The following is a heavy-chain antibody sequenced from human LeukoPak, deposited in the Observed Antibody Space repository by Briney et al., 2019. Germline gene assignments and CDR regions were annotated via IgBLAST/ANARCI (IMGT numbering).Heavy chain of an antibody. CDR1: GYTFNSYG. Sequence: GASVKVSCKASGYTFNSYGITWVRQAPGQGLEWVGWVLPYNGNTKYAEKLQARVTMATDTSTSTAYMELRSLRSDDTAVYYRARPYDFWSGYRSLHDAFDIWGQGTMVTVSS. J-gene: IGHJ3*02. D-gene: IGHD3-3*01. CDR3: ARPYDFWSGYRSLHDAFDI. V-gene: IGHV1-18*01. CDR2: VLPYNGNT.